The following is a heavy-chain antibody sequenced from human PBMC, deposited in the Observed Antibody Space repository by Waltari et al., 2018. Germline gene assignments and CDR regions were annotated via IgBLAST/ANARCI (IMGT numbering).Heavy chain of an antibody. CDR3: ARGPPGYWYFDL. CDR2: IRSKANSYAA. J-gene: IGHJ2*01. V-gene: IGHV3-73*02. CDR1: GFTFSGSA. Sequence: EVQLVESGGGLVQPGGSLKLSCAASGFTFSGSAMHWVRQASGKGLEWVGRIRSKANSYAAVYAASVKGRFTISRDDSKNTAYLQMNSLKTEDTAVYYCARGPPGYWYFDLWGRGTLVTVSS. D-gene: IGHD3-10*01.